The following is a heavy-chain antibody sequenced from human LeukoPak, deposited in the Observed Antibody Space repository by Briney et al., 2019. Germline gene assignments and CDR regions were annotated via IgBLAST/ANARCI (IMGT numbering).Heavy chain of an antibody. D-gene: IGHD1-26*01. CDR3: ARGEYSGYYYYYGMDV. CDR2: ISYDGSNK. J-gene: IGHJ6*04. V-gene: IGHV3-30*04. Sequence: GGSLRLSCAASGFTFSSYEMNWVRQAPGKGLEWVAVISYDGSNKYYADSVKGRFTISRDNSKNTLYLQMNSLRAEDTAVYYCARGEYSGYYYYYGMDVWGKGTTVTVSS. CDR1: GFTFSSYE.